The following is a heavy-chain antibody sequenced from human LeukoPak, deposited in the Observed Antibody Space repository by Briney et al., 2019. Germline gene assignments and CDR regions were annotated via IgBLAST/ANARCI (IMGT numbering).Heavy chain of an antibody. CDR2: ISAGSGT. V-gene: IGHV3-23*01. CDR3: AKGGGDYFLDY. D-gene: IGHD4-17*01. CDR1: GFTFSNYA. J-gene: IGHJ4*02. Sequence: GWSLRLSCATSGFTFSNYAMSWVRQAPGKGLEWVSAISAGSGTHYIDSVKGRFTISRDNSKNTLYLQMNSLGAEDTAVYFCAKGGGDYFLDYWGQGALVTVSS.